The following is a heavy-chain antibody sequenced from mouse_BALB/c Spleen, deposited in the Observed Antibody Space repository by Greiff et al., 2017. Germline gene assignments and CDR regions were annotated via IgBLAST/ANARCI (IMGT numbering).Heavy chain of an antibody. CDR1: GYTFTSYW. V-gene: IGHV1-69*02. J-gene: IGHJ2*01. CDR2: IYPSDSYT. D-gene: IGHD2-14*01. Sequence: VQLQQPGAELVRPGASVKLSCKASGYTFTSYWINWVKQRPGQGLEWIGNIYPSDSYTNYNQKFKDKATLTVDKSSSTAYMQLSSPTSEDSAVYYCTRGGYYYRSSFDYWGQGTTLTVSA. CDR3: TRGGYYYRSSFDY.